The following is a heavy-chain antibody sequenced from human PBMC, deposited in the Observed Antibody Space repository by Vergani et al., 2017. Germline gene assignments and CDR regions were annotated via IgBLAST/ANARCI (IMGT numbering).Heavy chain of an antibody. CDR1: GGTFDSYA. CDR2: YIPSSGTS. J-gene: IGHJ4*02. D-gene: IGHD3-10*01. Sequence: VQMVQSGAEVKKPGSSVKVSCRASGGTFDSYAFLWVRQAPGQGLEWMGKYIPSSGTSDHSKKFQDRLTFNADESTTTAYMELSTLRAEDTAVYYCAMGYDPLSNYLLFWGQGTVVTVSP. CDR3: AMGYDPLSNYLLF. V-gene: IGHV1-69*13.